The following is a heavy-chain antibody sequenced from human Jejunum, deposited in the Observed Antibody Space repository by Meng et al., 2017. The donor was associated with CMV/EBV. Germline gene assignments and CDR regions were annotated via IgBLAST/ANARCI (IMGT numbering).Heavy chain of an antibody. CDR1: GDSVSSNSAA. Sequence: LEQSGPGLVKPSQTLSLACAISGDSVSSNSAAWNWIRQSPSRGLEWLGRTYYRSKYYNDYALSVKSRITINPDTSKNQFSLQLNSVTPEDTAIYYCARDWGDVRGGFDFWGQGTLVTVSS. D-gene: IGHD3-10*02. CDR3: ARDWGDVRGGFDF. CDR2: TYYRSKYYN. J-gene: IGHJ4*02. V-gene: IGHV6-1*01.